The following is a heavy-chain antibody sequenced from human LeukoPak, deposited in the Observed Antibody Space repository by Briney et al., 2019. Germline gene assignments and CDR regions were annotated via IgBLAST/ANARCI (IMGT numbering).Heavy chain of an antibody. Sequence: GGSLRLSCAASGFTINNNYMNWVREAPGKGLEWVSVIYSGGNTYYADSVKGRFTISRDNSKNTLYLQMNSLRAEDTAVYYCAKKDNGNYFNFDYWGQGTLVTVSS. V-gene: IGHV3-66*01. J-gene: IGHJ4*02. CDR2: IYSGGNT. CDR3: AKKDNGNYFNFDY. D-gene: IGHD2/OR15-2a*01. CDR1: GFTINNNY.